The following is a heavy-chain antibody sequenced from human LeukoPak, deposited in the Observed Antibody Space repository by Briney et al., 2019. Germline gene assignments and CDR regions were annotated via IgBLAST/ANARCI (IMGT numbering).Heavy chain of an antibody. D-gene: IGHD2-2*02. CDR1: GFTFSSYS. Sequence: PGGSLRLSCAASGFTFSSYSMNWVRQAPGKGLEWVSSISSSSSYIYYADSVKGRFTISRDNSKNTLYLQMNSLRAEDTAVYYCARRDIVVVPAAIDYYYYYMDVWGKGTTVTVSS. J-gene: IGHJ6*03. V-gene: IGHV3-21*04. CDR3: ARRDIVVVPAAIDYYYYYMDV. CDR2: ISSSSSYI.